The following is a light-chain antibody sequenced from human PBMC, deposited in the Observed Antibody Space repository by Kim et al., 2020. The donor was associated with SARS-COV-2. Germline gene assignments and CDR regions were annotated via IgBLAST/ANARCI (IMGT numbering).Light chain of an antibody. CDR2: EDD. CDR3: QSYDDTDVV. CDR1: SGSIASNY. V-gene: IGLV6-57*03. J-gene: IGLJ2*01. Sequence: GETVSMSCARSSGSIASNYVQWYRQRPGSAPTTLNSEDDKRLSGVPDRFSGSLDTSSNSASLTISGLRTEDEAHYYGQSYDDTDVVFGGGTQVTVL.